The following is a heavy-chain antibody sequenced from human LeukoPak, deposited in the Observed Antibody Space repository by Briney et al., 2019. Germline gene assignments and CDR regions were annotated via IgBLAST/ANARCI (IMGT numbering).Heavy chain of an antibody. J-gene: IGHJ4*02. D-gene: IGHD5-18*01. Sequence: SVKVSCKASGGAFSSYAIRWVREAPGQGLEWMEGIIPIFGTANYAQKFQGRVTITTDESTSTAYMELSSLRSEDTAVYYCARGDLNTAMVFWGQGTLVTVSS. CDR3: ARGDLNTAMVF. CDR1: GGAFSSYA. V-gene: IGHV1-69*05. CDR2: IIPIFGTA.